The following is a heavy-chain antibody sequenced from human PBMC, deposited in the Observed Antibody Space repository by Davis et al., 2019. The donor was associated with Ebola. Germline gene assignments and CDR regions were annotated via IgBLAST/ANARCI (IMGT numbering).Heavy chain of an antibody. J-gene: IGHJ4*02. CDR3: ARGVSGY. CDR2: INPSGGST. Sequence: ASVKVSCKASGYTFTSYYMHWVRQAPGQGLEWMGIINPSGGSTSYAQKFQGRVTMTRDTSISTAYMELTRLTSDDTAVYYCARGVSGYWGQGTLVTVSS. D-gene: IGHD3-10*01. V-gene: IGHV1-46*01. CDR1: GYTFTSYY.